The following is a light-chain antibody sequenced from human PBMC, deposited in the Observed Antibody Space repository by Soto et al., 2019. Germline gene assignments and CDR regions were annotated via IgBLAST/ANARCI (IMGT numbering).Light chain of an antibody. CDR2: LDSDGSH. Sequence: QPVLTQSPSAFASLGASVKLTCTLNSGHSNYAIAWHQQQPEKGPRYLMKLDSDGSHTKGDGIPDRFSGSSSGAERYLTISSLKSEDEADYYCQTWDTGIGVFGGGTKLTVL. CDR1: SGHSNYA. CDR3: QTWDTGIGV. V-gene: IGLV4-69*01. J-gene: IGLJ3*02.